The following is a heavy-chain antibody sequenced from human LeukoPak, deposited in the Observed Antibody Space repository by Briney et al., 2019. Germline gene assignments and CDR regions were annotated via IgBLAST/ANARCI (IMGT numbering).Heavy chain of an antibody. D-gene: IGHD4-11*01. CDR2: INHSGST. CDR3: ARGRSNPRLGFGY. Sequence: PSETLSLTCTVSGGSISSYYWSWIRQPPGKGLEWIGEINHSGSTNYNPSLKSRVTISVDTSKNQFSLKLSSVTAADTAVYYCARGRSNPRLGFGYWGQGTLVTVSS. J-gene: IGHJ4*02. V-gene: IGHV4-34*01. CDR1: GGSISSYY.